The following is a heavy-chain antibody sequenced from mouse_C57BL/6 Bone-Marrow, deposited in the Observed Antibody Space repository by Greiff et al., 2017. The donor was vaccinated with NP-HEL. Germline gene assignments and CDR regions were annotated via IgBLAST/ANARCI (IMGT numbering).Heavy chain of an antibody. CDR1: GYTFTDYY. Sequence: VQLQQSGAELVRPGASVKLSCKASGYTFTDYYINWVKQRPGQGLEWIARIYPGSGNTYYNEKFKGKATLTAEKSSSTAYMQLSSLTSEDSAVYFCARDHYGSSSYYAMDYWGQGTSVTVSS. D-gene: IGHD1-1*01. V-gene: IGHV1-76*01. J-gene: IGHJ4*01. CDR3: ARDHYGSSSYYAMDY. CDR2: IYPGSGNT.